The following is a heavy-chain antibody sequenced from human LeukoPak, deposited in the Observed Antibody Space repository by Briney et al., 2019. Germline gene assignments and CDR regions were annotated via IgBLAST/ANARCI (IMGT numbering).Heavy chain of an antibody. CDR3: ARGMVRGVGVDY. Sequence: SETLSLTCTVSGGSISSYYWSWIRQPPGKGLEWIGYIYYSGSTNYNPSLKSRVTISVDTSKNQFSLKLSSVTAADTAVYYCARGMVRGVGVDYRGQGTLVTVSS. D-gene: IGHD3-10*01. V-gene: IGHV4-59*01. J-gene: IGHJ4*02. CDR2: IYYSGST. CDR1: GGSISSYY.